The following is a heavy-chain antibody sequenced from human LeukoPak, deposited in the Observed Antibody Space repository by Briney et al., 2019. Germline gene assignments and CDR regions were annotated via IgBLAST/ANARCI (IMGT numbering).Heavy chain of an antibody. CDR3: ARQPYMLGAYYFDY. CDR2: IFYSGST. V-gene: IGHV4-59*08. CDR1: GGSMSSYY. Sequence: PSETLSLTCTVSGGSMSSYYWSWIRQPPGKGLEWIGYIFYSGSTNYNPSLKSRVTLSVDTSKNQFSLKLGSVTAADTVVYYCARQPYMLGAYYFDYWGQGTLVTVSS. J-gene: IGHJ4*02. D-gene: IGHD1-26*01.